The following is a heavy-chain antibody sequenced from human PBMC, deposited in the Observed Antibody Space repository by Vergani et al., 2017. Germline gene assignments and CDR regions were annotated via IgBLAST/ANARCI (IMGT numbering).Heavy chain of an antibody. J-gene: IGHJ5*02. V-gene: IGHV4-34*01. Sequence: QVQLQQWGAGLLKPSETLSLTCAVYGGSFIGYYWLWIRHPPGKGLEWIGEINHSGSTNYHPSLTRRVTISVDTSKNQFSLKLSSVTAADTAVYYCARRITIFGVVIIHNWFDPWGQGTLVTVSS. D-gene: IGHD3-3*01. CDR3: ARRITIFGVVIIHNWFDP. CDR2: INHSGST. CDR1: GGSFIGYY.